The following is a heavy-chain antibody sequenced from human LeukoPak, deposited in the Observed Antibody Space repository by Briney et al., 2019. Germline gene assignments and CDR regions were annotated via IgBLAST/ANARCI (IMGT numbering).Heavy chain of an antibody. J-gene: IGHJ6*02. V-gene: IGHV3-43D*03. CDR2: ISWDGGAT. CDR3: AKDKARDYHYNGMDV. Sequence: GGSLRLSCAASGFTFDDCAMHWVRQAPGKGLEWVSLISWDGGATYYADSVKGRFTISRDNSKNSLYLQMNSLRAEDTALYYCAKDKARDYHYNGMDVWGQGTTVTVSS. CDR1: GFTFDDCA.